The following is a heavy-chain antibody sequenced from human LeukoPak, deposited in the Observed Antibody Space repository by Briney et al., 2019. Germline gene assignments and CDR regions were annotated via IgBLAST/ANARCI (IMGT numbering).Heavy chain of an antibody. CDR3: ATDLSRYYYDSSGYKTLDY. V-gene: IGHV1-58*01. J-gene: IGHJ4*02. CDR2: IVVGSGNT. CDR1: GFTFTSSA. Sequence: ASVKVSCKASGFTFTSSAVQWVRQARGQRLEWIGWIVVGSGNTNYAQKFQGRVTMTEDTSTDTAYMELSSLRSEDTAVYYCATDLSRYYYDSSGYKTLDYWGQGTLVTVSS. D-gene: IGHD3-22*01.